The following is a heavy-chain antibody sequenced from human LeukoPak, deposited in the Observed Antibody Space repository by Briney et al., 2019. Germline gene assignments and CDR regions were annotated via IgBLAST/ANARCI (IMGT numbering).Heavy chain of an antibody. CDR2: ISGTGDQT. V-gene: IGHV3-23*01. J-gene: IGHJ4*02. CDR1: GFTFSSYA. CDR3: ANTHFRDR. Sequence: GGSLRLSCAASGFTFSSYAMSWVRQAPGKGPEWVSSISGTGDQTYYTDSVKGRFTISRDNFRNTLFLQMDSLRAEDTAVYYCANTHFRDRWGQGTLVTVSS.